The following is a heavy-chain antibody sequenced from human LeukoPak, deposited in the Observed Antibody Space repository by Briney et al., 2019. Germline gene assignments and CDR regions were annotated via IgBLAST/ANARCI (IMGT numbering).Heavy chain of an antibody. CDR3: AKDATYSSGWTDY. CDR1: GFTFDDYG. J-gene: IGHJ4*02. D-gene: IGHD6-19*01. CDR2: ISWNSGSI. V-gene: IGHV3-9*01. Sequence: GGSLRLSCAASGFTFDDYGMHWVRQAPGKGLKWVSGISWNSGSIGYADSVKGRFTISRDNAKNSLYLQMNSLRVEDTALYYCAKDATYSSGWTDYWGQGTLVTVSS.